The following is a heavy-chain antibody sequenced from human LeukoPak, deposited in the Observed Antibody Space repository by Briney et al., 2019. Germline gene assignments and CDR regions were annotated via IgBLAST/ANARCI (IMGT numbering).Heavy chain of an antibody. D-gene: IGHD6-13*01. CDR3: ATEASWYDYFDY. CDR1: GYTLTELS. CDR2: FDPEDGET. Sequence: ASVKVSCKASGYTLTELSMHWVRQAPGKGLEWMGGFDPEDGETIYAQKFQGRVTMTEDTSTDTAYMELSSLRSEDTAVYYCATEASWYDYFDYWGQGTLVTVSS. J-gene: IGHJ4*02. V-gene: IGHV1-24*01.